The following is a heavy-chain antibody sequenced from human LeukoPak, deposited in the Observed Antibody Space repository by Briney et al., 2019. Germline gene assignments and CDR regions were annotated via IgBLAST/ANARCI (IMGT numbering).Heavy chain of an antibody. V-gene: IGHV3-21*01. CDR2: IISSSTYI. Sequence: PGGSLRLSCAASGFPFSTYTMIWVRQAPGKGLEWVSSIISSSTYIYYADSLKGRFTISRDNAKNSLYLQMNSLRAEDTAVYYCARDASDSYGFWEWGQGTLVTVSS. CDR3: ARDASDSYGFWE. D-gene: IGHD5-18*01. J-gene: IGHJ4*02. CDR1: GFPFSTYT.